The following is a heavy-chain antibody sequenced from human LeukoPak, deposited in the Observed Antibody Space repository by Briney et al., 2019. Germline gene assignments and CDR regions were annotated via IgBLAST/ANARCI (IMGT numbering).Heavy chain of an antibody. Sequence: GGSLRLSCAASGFTFSSYSMNWVRQAPGKGLEWVSSISSSSSYIYYADSVKGRFTISRDNAKNSLYLQRNSLRAEDTAVYYCAREKWGTDDYWGQGTLVTVSS. CDR1: GFTFSSYS. D-gene: IGHD1-1*01. V-gene: IGHV3-21*01. CDR3: AREKWGTDDY. CDR2: ISSSSSYI. J-gene: IGHJ4*02.